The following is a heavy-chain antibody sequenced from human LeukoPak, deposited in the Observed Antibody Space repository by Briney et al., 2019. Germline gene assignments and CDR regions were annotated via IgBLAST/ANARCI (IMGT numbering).Heavy chain of an antibody. CDR3: AKDAFDI. V-gene: IGHV4-39*01. J-gene: IGHJ3*02. Sequence: SETLSLTCTVSGGSISSSSYYWGWIRQPPGKGLEWIGSIYYSGSTYYNPSLKSRVTISVDTSKNQFSLKLSSVTAADTAVYYCAKDAFDIWGQGTMVTVSS. CDR1: GGSISSSSYY. CDR2: IYYSGST.